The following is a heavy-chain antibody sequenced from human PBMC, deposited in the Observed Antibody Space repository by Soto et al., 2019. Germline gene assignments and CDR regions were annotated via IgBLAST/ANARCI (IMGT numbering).Heavy chain of an antibody. CDR1: GYTFTSYD. Sequence: QVPLVQSGAEVKKPGASVKVSCKASGYTFTSYDINWVRQATGQGLEWMGWMNPNSGNTGYAQKFQGRVTMTRNTSISTAYMELSSLRSEDTAVYYCARGGSRLGYCSGGSCYSNYWGQGTLVTVSS. CDR2: MNPNSGNT. V-gene: IGHV1-8*01. J-gene: IGHJ4*02. D-gene: IGHD2-15*01. CDR3: ARGGSRLGYCSGGSCYSNY.